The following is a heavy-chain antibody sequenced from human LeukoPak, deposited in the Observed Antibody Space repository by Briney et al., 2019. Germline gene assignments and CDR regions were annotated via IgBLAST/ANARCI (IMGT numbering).Heavy chain of an antibody. D-gene: IGHD3-10*01. CDR1: GYTFTSYY. J-gene: IGHJ5*02. CDR3: ARDPVPPLYYYGSGSYYNWFDP. Sequence: ASVKVSCKASGYTFTSYYMHWVRQAPGQGLEWMGIINPSGGSTSYAQKFQGRVTMTRDTSTSTVYMELSSLRSEDTAVYYCARDPVPPLYYYGSGSYYNWFDPWGQGTLVTVSS. CDR2: INPSGGST. V-gene: IGHV1-46*01.